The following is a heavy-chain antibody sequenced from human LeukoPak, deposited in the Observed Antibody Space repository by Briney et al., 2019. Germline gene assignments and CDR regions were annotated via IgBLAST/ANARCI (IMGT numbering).Heavy chain of an antibody. CDR1: GGSISSHY. J-gene: IGHJ1*01. Sequence: SETLSLTCTVSGGSISSHYWSWIRQPPGKGLEWIGYIYYSGSTNYNPSLKSRVTISVDTSKNQFSLKLSSVTAADTAVYYCARAGSYSPDFQHWGQGTLVTVSS. D-gene: IGHD1-26*01. V-gene: IGHV4-59*08. CDR3: ARAGSYSPDFQH. CDR2: IYYSGST.